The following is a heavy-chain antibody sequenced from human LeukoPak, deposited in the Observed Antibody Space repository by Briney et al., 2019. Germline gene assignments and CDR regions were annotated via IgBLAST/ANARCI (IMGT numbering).Heavy chain of an antibody. CDR3: ARVTGSYSLFDY. CDR2: FYYSGSS. CDR1: GGSISSYY. Sequence: SETLSLTCTVSGGSISSYYWSWIRQPPGKGLEWIGYFYYSGSSNYNPSLKSRVTISVDTSKNQFSLKLSSVTAADTAVYYRARVTGSYSLFDYWGQGTLVTVSS. J-gene: IGHJ4*02. D-gene: IGHD1-26*01. V-gene: IGHV4-59*01.